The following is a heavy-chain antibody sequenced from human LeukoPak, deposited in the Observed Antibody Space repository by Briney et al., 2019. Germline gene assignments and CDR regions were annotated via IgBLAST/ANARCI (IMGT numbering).Heavy chain of an antibody. Sequence: GGSLRLSCAVSGFTFSTYGMHWVRQAPGKGLEWVAVIWYDGSNKYYADTVKGRFTISRDNSKNMLYLKMNSVRAEDTAVYYCARDNRVIVAGMREFDYWGQGTLVTVSS. V-gene: IGHV3-33*01. CDR3: ARDNRVIVAGMREFDY. CDR2: IWYDGSNK. J-gene: IGHJ4*02. CDR1: GFTFSTYG. D-gene: IGHD6-19*01.